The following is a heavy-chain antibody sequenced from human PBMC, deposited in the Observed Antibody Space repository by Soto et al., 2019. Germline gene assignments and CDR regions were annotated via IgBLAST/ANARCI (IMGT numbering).Heavy chain of an antibody. CDR3: ARGPIFYSSGWEYYFDY. D-gene: IGHD6-19*01. CDR1: GYTFTSYD. CDR2: MNPNSGNT. V-gene: IGHV1-8*01. Sequence: ASVKVSCKASGYTFTSYDINWVRQATGQGLEWMGWMNPNSGNTGYAQKFQGRVTMTRNTSISTAYMELSSLRSEDTAVYYCARGPIFYSSGWEYYFDYWGQGTLVTVSS. J-gene: IGHJ4*02.